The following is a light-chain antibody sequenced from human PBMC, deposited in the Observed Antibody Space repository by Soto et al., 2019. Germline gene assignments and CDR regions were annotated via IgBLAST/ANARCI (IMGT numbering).Light chain of an antibody. CDR3: SSYTTSSTPVV. J-gene: IGLJ2*01. Sequence: QAVVTQPASVSGSPGQSITISCTGTSSDVGGYNYVSWYQQHPGKGPKLMIYEVSNRPSGVSNRFSGSKSGNTASLTISGLQAEDEGDYYCSSYTTSSTPVVFGGGTKLTVL. CDR1: SSDVGGYNY. CDR2: EVS. V-gene: IGLV2-14*01.